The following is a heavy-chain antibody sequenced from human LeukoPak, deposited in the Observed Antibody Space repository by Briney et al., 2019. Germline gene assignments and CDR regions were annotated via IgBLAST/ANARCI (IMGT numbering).Heavy chain of an antibody. V-gene: IGHV3-48*01. Sequence: GGSLRLSCAASGFMFSSYAMSWVRQAPGKGLEWVSYISPASDTIHYADSMRGRFTISRDNAKNSLYLQMDSLRAEDTAVYYCARDVYYGSGTFGYWGQGTLVTVSS. J-gene: IGHJ4*02. CDR2: ISPASDTI. CDR3: ARDVYYGSGTFGY. CDR1: GFMFSSYA. D-gene: IGHD3-10*01.